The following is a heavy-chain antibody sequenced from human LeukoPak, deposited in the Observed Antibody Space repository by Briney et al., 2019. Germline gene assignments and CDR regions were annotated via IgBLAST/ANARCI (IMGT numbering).Heavy chain of an antibody. D-gene: IGHD1-1*01. CDR3: ARDHNYAFDN. V-gene: IGHV3-48*04. Sequence: GGSLRLSCTASGFPFSDYSMNWVRQAPGEGLEWISYIGISSGNTKYADSVKGRFTISADNTKNSLYLQMNSLRVEDTAVYYCARDHNYAFDNWGQGTLVSVSS. CDR2: IGISSGNT. CDR1: GFPFSDYS. J-gene: IGHJ4*02.